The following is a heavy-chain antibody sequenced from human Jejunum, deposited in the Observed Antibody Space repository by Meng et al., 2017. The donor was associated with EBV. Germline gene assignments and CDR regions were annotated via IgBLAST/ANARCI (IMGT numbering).Heavy chain of an antibody. V-gene: IGHV2-5*02. D-gene: IGHD1-7*01. CDR1: GFSLNTGGVA. CDR3: AHRQNWNYDY. J-gene: IGHJ4*02. Sequence: QITLKESGPTLXXXXXTXTLTCPFSGFSLNTGGVAVGWIRQTPAKALEWLALIYGDDNKRYSPSLTSRLTITKDTSKNQVVLTMTNMDPVDTATYYCAHRQNWNYDYWGQGTLVTVSS. CDR2: IYGDDNK.